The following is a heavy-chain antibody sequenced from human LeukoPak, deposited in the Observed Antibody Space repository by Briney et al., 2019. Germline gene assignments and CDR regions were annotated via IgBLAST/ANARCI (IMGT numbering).Heavy chain of an antibody. CDR3: ARSWPPVGRVIGMDV. J-gene: IGHJ6*02. V-gene: IGHV4-39*01. D-gene: IGHD3-16*01. Sequence: SETLSLTCTVSGDSISSSSYNWGRLPPPPGQGLEGFGSSYYSGSTYYDPSLKSRVTISVDTSKNQFSLKLSSVTAADTAVYYCARSWPPVGRVIGMDVWGQGTTVTVSS. CDR1: GDSISSSSYN. CDR2: SYYSGST.